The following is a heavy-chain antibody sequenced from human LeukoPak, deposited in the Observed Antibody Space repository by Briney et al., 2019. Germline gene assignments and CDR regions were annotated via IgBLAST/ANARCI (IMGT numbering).Heavy chain of an antibody. J-gene: IGHJ3*02. D-gene: IGHD5-18*01. V-gene: IGHV3-7*01. Sequence: PGGSLRLSSAASGFTFSSYWMSWVRQAPGKGLEWVANIKQDGSEKYYVDSVKGRFTISRENAKNSLYLQMNSLRAGDTAVYYCARGSVDTAIGDAFDIWGQGTMVTVSS. CDR2: IKQDGSEK. CDR3: ARGSVDTAIGDAFDI. CDR1: GFTFSSYW.